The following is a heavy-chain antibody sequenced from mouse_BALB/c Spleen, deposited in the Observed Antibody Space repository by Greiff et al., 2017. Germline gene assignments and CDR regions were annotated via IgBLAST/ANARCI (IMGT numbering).Heavy chain of an antibody. CDR2: IWAGGST. CDR3: ARDRNYGSSYEAWFAY. V-gene: IGHV2-9*02. D-gene: IGHD1-1*01. J-gene: IGHJ3*01. CDR1: GFSLTSYG. Sequence: VQVVESGPGLVAPSQSLSITCTVSGFSLTSYGVHWVRQPPGKGLEWLGVIWAGGSTNYNSALMSRLSISKDNSKSQVFLKMNSLQTDDTAMYYCARDRNYGSSYEAWFAYWGQGTLVTVSA.